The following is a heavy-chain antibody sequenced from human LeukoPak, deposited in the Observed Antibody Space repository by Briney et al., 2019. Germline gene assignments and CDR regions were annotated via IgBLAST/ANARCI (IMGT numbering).Heavy chain of an antibody. CDR2: MKSDERSA. CDR3: ATVFKGSSLQDY. Sequence: GGSLRLSCVASAFTSTGHWMYWVRQAPGRGLVWVSRMKSDERSAVYADSVKGRFTISRDNAKNTLYLQMNSLRVEDTAVYYCATVFKGSSLQDYWGQGTLVTVSS. J-gene: IGHJ4*02. D-gene: IGHD1-26*01. V-gene: IGHV3-74*01. CDR1: AFTSTGHW.